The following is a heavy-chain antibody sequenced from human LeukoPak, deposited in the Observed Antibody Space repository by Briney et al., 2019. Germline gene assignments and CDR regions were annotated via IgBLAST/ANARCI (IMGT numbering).Heavy chain of an antibody. CDR1: GGSFSGYY. J-gene: IGHJ4*02. CDR3: ARGSTVVTPRFDY. Sequence: SETLSLTCAVYGGSFSGYYWSWIRQPPGKGLECIGEINHSGSTNYNPSLKSRVTISVDTSKNQFSLKLSSVTAADTAVYYCARGSTVVTPRFDYWGQGTLVTVSS. V-gene: IGHV4-34*01. CDR2: INHSGST. D-gene: IGHD4-23*01.